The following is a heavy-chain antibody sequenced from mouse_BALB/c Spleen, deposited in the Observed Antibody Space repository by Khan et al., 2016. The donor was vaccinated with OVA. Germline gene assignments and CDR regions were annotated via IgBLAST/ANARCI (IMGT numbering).Heavy chain of an antibody. CDR2: INPYNGGT. V-gene: IGHV1-18*01. CDR3: ARGNYCGSNSWFGY. CDR1: GYSFTDYT. J-gene: IGHJ3*01. Sequence: VQLQQSGPELVKPGTSMKISCKASGYSFTDYTMNWVKQSHGKNLEWIGLINPYNGGTSYNQKFKGKATLTVDKSSSTAYMELLSLTSEDSAVYYCARGNYCGSNSWFGYWGQGTLVTVSA. D-gene: IGHD1-1*01.